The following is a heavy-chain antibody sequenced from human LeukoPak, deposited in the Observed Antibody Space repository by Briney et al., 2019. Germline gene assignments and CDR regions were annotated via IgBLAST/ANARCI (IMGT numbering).Heavy chain of an antibody. CDR1: EFTFSNYW. CDR2: INTDGSTT. D-gene: IGHD3-16*01. J-gene: IGHJ4*02. V-gene: IGHV3-74*01. Sequence: GGSLRLSCAASEFTFSNYWMHWVRQAPGKGLVWVSRINTDGSTTNYADSVKGRFTISRDNAKNTLYLQMNSLRAEDTAVYYCARVGGGSNTPLDYWGQGTLVTVSS. CDR3: ARVGGGSNTPLDY.